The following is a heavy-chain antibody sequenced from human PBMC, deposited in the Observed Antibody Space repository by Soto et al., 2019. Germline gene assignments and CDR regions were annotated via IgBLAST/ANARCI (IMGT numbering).Heavy chain of an antibody. CDR3: ARNGDYFHWFDP. CDR1: GGSISSYY. J-gene: IGHJ5*02. CDR2: IYYSGST. D-gene: IGHD4-17*01. Sequence: SETLSLTCTVTGGSISSYYWSWIRQPPGKGLEWIGYIYYSGSTNYNPSLKSRVTISVDTSKNQFSLKLSSVTAADTAVYYCARNGDYFHWFDPWGQGTLVTVSS. V-gene: IGHV4-59*08.